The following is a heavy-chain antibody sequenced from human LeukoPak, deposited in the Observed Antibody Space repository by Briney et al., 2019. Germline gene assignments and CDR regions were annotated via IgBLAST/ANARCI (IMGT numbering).Heavy chain of an antibody. CDR2: IKKTGSET. J-gene: IGHJ4*02. V-gene: IGHV3-7*01. D-gene: IGHD2-15*01. Sequence: GGFLRLSCAASGFTFSHFWMSWVRQAPGKGLEWVAYIKKTGSETYYVDSVKGRFTITRDNTRNSLFLQMYSLRAEDTAVYFCAREDGYCSGGNCYSYFDSWGQGTLVTVSS. CDR3: AREDGYCSGGNCYSYFDS. CDR1: GFTFSHFW.